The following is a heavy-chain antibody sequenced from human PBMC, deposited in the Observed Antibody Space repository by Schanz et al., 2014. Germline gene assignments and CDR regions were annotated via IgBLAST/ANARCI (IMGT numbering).Heavy chain of an antibody. V-gene: IGHV3-23*04. CDR3: AREDCSATSCYFRY. D-gene: IGHD2-21*01. J-gene: IGHJ4*02. CDR1: GFTFSSYA. Sequence: VQLVESGGGLVQPGGSLRLSCAASGFTFSSYAMSWVRQAPGKGLEWVSGISDNGISTYYADSVKGRFSISRENSKSILYLQMNTLRAEDTAVYYCAREDCSATSCYFRYWGQGTLVTVSS. CDR2: ISDNGIST.